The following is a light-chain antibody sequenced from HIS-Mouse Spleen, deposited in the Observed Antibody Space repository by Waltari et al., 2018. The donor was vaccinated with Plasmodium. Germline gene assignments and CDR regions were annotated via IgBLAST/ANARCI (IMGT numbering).Light chain of an antibody. CDR1: QSVSSN. J-gene: IGKJ3*01. Sequence: EIVMTQSPATLSVSPGERAPLSCGARQSVSSNLAWYQQKPGQTPRLLIYGASTRATGIPARFSGSGSGTEFTLTISSLQSEDFAVYYCQQYNNWSFTFGPGTKVDIK. CDR3: QQYNNWSFT. V-gene: IGKV3-15*01. CDR2: GAS.